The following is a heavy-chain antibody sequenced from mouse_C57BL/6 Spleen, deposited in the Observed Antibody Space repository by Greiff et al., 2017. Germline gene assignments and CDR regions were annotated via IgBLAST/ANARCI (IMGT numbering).Heavy chain of an antibody. J-gene: IGHJ2*01. V-gene: IGHV1-81*01. CDR3: ARRGVITTVVDPFDY. CDR2: IYPRSGNT. CDR1: GYTFTSYG. Sequence: QVQLQQSGAELARPGASVKLSCKASGYTFTSYGISWVKQRTGQGLEWIGEIYPRSGNTYYNEKFKGKATLTADKSSSTAYMELRSLTSEDSAVYFGARRGVITTVVDPFDYWGQGTTLTVSS. D-gene: IGHD1-1*01.